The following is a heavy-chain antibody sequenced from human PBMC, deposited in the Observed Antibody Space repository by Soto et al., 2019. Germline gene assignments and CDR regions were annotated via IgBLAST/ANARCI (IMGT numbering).Heavy chain of an antibody. CDR2: LNNYGNT. J-gene: IGHJ6*02. Sequence: SETLSLTCTVSGGSISSYRWSWIRQPAGKGLEWIGRLNNYGNTHYNPSLKSRVTVSVDTSRNQLSPKLRSVTAADTAVYYCARDGMAARMDVWGQGTTVTVSS. D-gene: IGHD6-13*01. CDR3: ARDGMAARMDV. V-gene: IGHV4-4*07. CDR1: GGSISSYR.